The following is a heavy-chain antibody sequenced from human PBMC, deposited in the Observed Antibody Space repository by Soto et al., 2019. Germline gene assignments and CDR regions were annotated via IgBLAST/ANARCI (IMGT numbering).Heavy chain of an antibody. Sequence: QSQLVQSGGEVRTAGASVRVSCKTSGYPFTSYDISWVRQAPGQGLEWMGWINPYNGDTNYTQKFQGRVTMTKDTSTTPVYMELRSLTLDDTAVYFWARDPVAGHFDHWGQGTLVTVSS. V-gene: IGHV1-18*04. CDR3: ARDPVAGHFDH. CDR2: INPYNGDT. J-gene: IGHJ4*02. D-gene: IGHD6-19*01. CDR1: GYPFTSYD.